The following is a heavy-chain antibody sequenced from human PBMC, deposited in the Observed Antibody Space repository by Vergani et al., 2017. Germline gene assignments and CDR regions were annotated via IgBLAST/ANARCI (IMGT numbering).Heavy chain of an antibody. J-gene: IGHJ4*02. CDR2: ISYDGTEK. D-gene: IGHD2-15*01. CDR1: GFSFGNYA. V-gene: IGHV3-30-3*01. CDR3: ARGGKGIIMVVPSTHL. Sequence: QVKLEESGGGVVQPGRSLRLSCAASGFSFGNYAMHWVRQAPGMGLEWVGVISYDGTEKKYADSVNGRFTISRDNSKKMMSLQMNSLRVEDTAVYYCARGGKGIIMVVPSTHLWGQGTQVSVS.